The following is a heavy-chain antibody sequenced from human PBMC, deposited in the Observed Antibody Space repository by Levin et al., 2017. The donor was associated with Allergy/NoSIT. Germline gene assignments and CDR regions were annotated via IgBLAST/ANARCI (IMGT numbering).Heavy chain of an antibody. CDR1: GFTFNNYA. V-gene: IGHV3-23*01. CDR3: AKRRILAGTIVGVDY. J-gene: IGHJ4*02. D-gene: IGHD1-7*01. Sequence: GASVKVSCAASGFTFNNYAMNWVRQAPGEGLEWVSSISGSGDATYYADSVKGRFTISRDNSKNTLYLQMNSLRADDTAVYFCAKRRILAGTIVGVDYWGQGTLVTVSS. CDR2: ISGSGDAT.